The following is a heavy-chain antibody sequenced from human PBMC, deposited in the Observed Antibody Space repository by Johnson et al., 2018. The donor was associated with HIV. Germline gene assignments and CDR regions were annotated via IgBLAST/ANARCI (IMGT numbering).Heavy chain of an antibody. CDR1: GFTFSTYA. D-gene: IGHD5-18*01. V-gene: IGHV3-30*18. CDR3: AKDTAMLRSSAAFDI. Sequence: QLVESGGGVVQPGRSLRLSCEASGFTFSTYAMHWVRQAPGKGLEWVVVISYYGSSEYYADSVKGRFAVSRDNSRNTLYLQMNSLRPDDTAVYYCAKDTAMLRSSAAFDIWGQGTMVTVSS. CDR2: ISYYGSSE. J-gene: IGHJ3*02.